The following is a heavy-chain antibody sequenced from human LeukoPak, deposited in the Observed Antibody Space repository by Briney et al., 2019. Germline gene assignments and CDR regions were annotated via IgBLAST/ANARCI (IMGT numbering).Heavy chain of an antibody. V-gene: IGHV3-11*05. Sequence: PGGSLRLSCAASGFTFSDYYMSWIRQAPGKGLEWVSYISSSSSYTNYADSVKGRFTISRDNAKNSLYPQMNSLRAEDTAVYYCARGGRGNDTPFDYWGQGTLVTVSS. CDR2: ISSSSSYT. CDR1: GFTFSDYY. CDR3: ARGGRGNDTPFDY. J-gene: IGHJ4*02. D-gene: IGHD1-1*01.